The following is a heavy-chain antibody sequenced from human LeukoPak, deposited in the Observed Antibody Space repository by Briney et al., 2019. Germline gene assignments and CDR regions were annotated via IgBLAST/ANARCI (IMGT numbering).Heavy chain of an antibody. J-gene: IGHJ4*02. CDR1: GYTFSDYY. CDR2: SSPNSGGA. V-gene: IGHV1-2*02. CDR3: AREGAGLISKDFDY. Sequence: ASVKVSCKASGYTFSDYYIHWVRQAPGQELEWMGYSSPNSGGANSAQKFRGRATMTSETSISTAYMELTRLGSEDTDVYYCAREGAGLISKDFDYWGEGPLVTVSS. D-gene: IGHD3/OR15-3a*01.